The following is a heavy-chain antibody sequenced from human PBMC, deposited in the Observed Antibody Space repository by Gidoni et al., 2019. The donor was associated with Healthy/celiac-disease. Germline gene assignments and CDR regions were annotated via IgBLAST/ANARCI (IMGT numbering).Heavy chain of an antibody. CDR1: GASDCRRSYY. V-gene: IGHV4-39*01. Sequence: QLQRQESGPGLVKPSETLSLPCTVPGASDCRRSYYWGWIRQPPGKGLEWIGSIYYSGSTYYNPSLKSRVTISVDTSKNQFSLKLSSVTAADTAVYYCARQSSQLVTGSEYFQHWGQGTLVTVSS. J-gene: IGHJ1*01. D-gene: IGHD6-13*01. CDR3: ARQSSQLVTGSEYFQH. CDR2: IYYSGST.